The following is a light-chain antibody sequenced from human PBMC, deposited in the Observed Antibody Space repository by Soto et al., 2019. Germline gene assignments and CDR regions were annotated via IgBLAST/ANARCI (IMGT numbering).Light chain of an antibody. Sequence: DFQMTQSPSTLSASVGDRVTITCRASQNINNWVAWYQQKPGKAPKFLIYDASTLQRGVSSRFSGSGFGTQFSLTIHSLQPDDSGSYYCQHTRTFGQGNKVEVK. CDR3: QHTRT. J-gene: IGKJ1*01. CDR1: QNINNW. V-gene: IGKV1-5*01. CDR2: DAS.